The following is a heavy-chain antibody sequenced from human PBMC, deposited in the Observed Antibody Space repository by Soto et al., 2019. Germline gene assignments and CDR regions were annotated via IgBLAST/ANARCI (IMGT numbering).Heavy chain of an antibody. CDR1: GFVVSETY. CDR2: TYSGGST. Sequence: EVQVVESGGGLIQPGGSLRLSCAASGFVVSETYMSWGGQAPGRGLQWVSFTYSGGSTYYADSVKGRFTISRDSSRNTLYLQMNSLRVEHTAVYYCARECGGVSGYPALGAWRQRTPVTVSS. CDR3: ARECGGVSGYPALGA. V-gene: IGHV3-53*01. D-gene: IGHD2-21*01. J-gene: IGHJ5*02.